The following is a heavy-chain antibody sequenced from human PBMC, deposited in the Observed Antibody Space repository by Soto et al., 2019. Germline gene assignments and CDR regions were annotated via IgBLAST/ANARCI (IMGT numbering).Heavy chain of an antibody. CDR1: GFSFSAYA. Sequence: VGSLRLSCKASGFSFSAYAMTWVRQAPGKGLEWVSVISGSGDNTVYAASVKGRFAISRDNSKNVLYLQMNSLSADDAAVYFCAKGRAITVYGVDILFDYWGLGTQVTVSS. V-gene: IGHV3-23*01. CDR2: ISGSGDNT. CDR3: AKGRAITVYGVDILFDY. J-gene: IGHJ4*01. D-gene: IGHD3-3*01.